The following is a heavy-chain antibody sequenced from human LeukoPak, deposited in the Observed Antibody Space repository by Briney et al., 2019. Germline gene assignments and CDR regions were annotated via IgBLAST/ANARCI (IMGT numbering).Heavy chain of an antibody. J-gene: IGHJ4*02. CDR1: GGSISSGGYS. CDR3: ARSPGGWGQYNFDY. V-gene: IGHV4-30-2*01. CDR2: IYHSGST. D-gene: IGHD1-1*01. Sequence: MASETLSLTCAVSGGSISSGGYSWSWIRQPPGKGLEWIGYIYHSGSTYYNPSLKSRVTISVDRSKNQFSLKLSSVTAADTAVYYCARSPGGWGQYNFDYWGQGTLVTVSS.